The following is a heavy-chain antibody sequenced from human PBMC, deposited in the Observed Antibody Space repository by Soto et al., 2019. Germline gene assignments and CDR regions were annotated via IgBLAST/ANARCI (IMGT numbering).Heavy chain of an antibody. CDR3: AREALGELWRHYYYYYMDV. CDR2: IKQDGSEK. D-gene: IGHD3-10*01. J-gene: IGHJ6*03. CDR1: GFTFSSYW. V-gene: IGHV3-7*01. Sequence: GGSLRLSCAASGFTFSSYWMSWVRQAPGEGLEWVANIKQDGSEKYYVDSVKGRFTISRDNAKNSLYLQMNSLRAEDTAVYYCAREALGELWRHYYYYYMDVWGKGTTVTVSS.